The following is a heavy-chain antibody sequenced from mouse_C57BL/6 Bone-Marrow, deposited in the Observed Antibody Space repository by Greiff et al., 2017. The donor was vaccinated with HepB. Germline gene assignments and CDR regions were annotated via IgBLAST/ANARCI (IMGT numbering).Heavy chain of an antibody. CDR2: IYPRSGNT. Sequence: QVQLKESGAELARPGASVKLSCKASGYTFTSYGISWVKQRTGQGLEWIGEIYPRSGNTYYNEKFKGKATLTADKSSSTAYMELRSLTSEDSAVYFCARSYGSRDHYFDYWGQGTTLTVSS. CDR3: ARSYGSRDHYFDY. CDR1: GYTFTSYG. D-gene: IGHD1-1*01. J-gene: IGHJ2*01. V-gene: IGHV1-81*01.